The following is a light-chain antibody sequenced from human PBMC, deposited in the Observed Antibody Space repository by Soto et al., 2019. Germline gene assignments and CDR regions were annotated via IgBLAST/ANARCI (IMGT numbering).Light chain of an antibody. CDR1: QAIGTD. J-gene: IGKJ3*01. V-gene: IGKV1-6*01. CDR2: AAS. CDR3: LQDYNYPFT. Sequence: AIQMTQSPSSLSASVGDRVTITCRASQAIGTDLGCYHQKPGKAPNLLIYAASSLQTGVPSRFSGSGSGTDFTLTISSLQPEDFATYYCLQDYNYPFTFGPGTKVDIK.